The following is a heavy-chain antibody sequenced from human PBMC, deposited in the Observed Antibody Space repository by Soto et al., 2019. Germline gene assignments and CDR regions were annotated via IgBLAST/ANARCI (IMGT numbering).Heavy chain of an antibody. CDR3: GRGRSGQIVVFY. CDR2: IGPETGAT. Sequence: ASVKVSCKASGYTFTGHYIHWVRQAPEQGPEWMGEIGPETGATRYAQKFQGRVTMTGDMSITTVYMELNNLSPDDTAVYYCGRGRSGQIVVFYWGQGTPVTVSS. V-gene: IGHV1-2*02. CDR1: GYTFTGHY. J-gene: IGHJ4*02. D-gene: IGHD1-26*01.